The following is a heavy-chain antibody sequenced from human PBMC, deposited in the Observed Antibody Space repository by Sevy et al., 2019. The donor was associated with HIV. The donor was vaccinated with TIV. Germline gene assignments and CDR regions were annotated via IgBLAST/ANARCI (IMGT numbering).Heavy chain of an antibody. CDR2: IYPSDSDT. J-gene: IGHJ4*02. CDR1: GFSFTNYW. D-gene: IGHD3-22*01. V-gene: IGHV5-51*01. CDR3: ARRNYYDSSGLFDY. Sequence: GESLKISCKGSGFSFTNYWIGWVRQTPGKGLEWMGIIYPSDSDTRYSPSFQGQVTISADNSISTAYLQWSSLKASDNAIYYCARRNYYDSSGLFDYWGQGTLVTVSS.